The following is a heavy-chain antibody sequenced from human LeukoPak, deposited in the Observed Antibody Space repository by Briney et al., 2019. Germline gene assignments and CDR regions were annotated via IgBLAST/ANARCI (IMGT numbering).Heavy chain of an antibody. CDR1: GYTFTSYA. CDR2: INAGNGNT. Sequence: ASVKVSCKASGYTFTSYAMHWVRQAPGQRLEWMGRINAGNGNTRSSQKFQGRLTIARDTSASTAYMELSSLRSEDTAVYYCARDLVTLPASYYSYGMDVWGQGTTVTVFS. CDR3: ARDLVTLPASYYSYGMDV. V-gene: IGHV1-3*01. J-gene: IGHJ6*02. D-gene: IGHD1-26*01.